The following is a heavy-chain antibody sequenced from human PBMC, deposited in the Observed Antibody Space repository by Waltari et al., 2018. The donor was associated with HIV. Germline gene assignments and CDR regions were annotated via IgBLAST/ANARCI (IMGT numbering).Heavy chain of an antibody. D-gene: IGHD3-3*01. CDR2: IKPDGSAK. Sequence: EVELEEFGGGLVQPGESLKISCKAFGFTFSDYWMSWVRRAPGKGLDGVDNIKPDGSAKYYLGSGKARFTISRDNTKNFLFLQMDRLRADDTATYYCARDGSDCWSVYYGMDFWGQGTTVTVSS. V-gene: IGHV3-7*01. CDR1: GFTFSDYW. CDR3: ARDGSDCWSVYYGMDF. J-gene: IGHJ6*02.